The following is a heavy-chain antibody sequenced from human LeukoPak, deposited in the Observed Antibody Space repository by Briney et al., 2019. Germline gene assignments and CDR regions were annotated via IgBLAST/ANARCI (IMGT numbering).Heavy chain of an antibody. V-gene: IGHV4-30-4*01. J-gene: IGHJ4*02. CDR3: AREAREGPTDY. CDR1: GGSISSGDYY. Sequence: SETLSLTCTVSGGSISSGDYYWSWIRQPPGKGLEWIGYIYYSGSTYYNPSLMSRVTISVDTSKNQFSLKLSSVTAADTAVYYCAREAREGPTDYWGQGTLVTVSS. CDR2: IYYSGST.